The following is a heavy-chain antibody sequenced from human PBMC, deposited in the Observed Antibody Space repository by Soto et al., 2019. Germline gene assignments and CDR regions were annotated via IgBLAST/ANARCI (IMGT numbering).Heavy chain of an antibody. Sequence: RLSCAASEFTFRSYWMHWVRQSPGKGLVWVSRISGDGSSTNYADSVKGRFTISRDNAKNTVYLQIDSLRAEDTAVYYCARSLPGTYGAFDLWGQGTMVTVSS. CDR1: EFTFRSYW. J-gene: IGHJ3*01. D-gene: IGHD1-7*01. V-gene: IGHV3-74*01. CDR3: ARSLPGTYGAFDL. CDR2: ISGDGSST.